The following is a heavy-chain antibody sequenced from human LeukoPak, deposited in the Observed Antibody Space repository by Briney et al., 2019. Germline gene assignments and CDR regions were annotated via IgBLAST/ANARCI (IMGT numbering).Heavy chain of an antibody. J-gene: IGHJ5*02. CDR3: ARQCPLTISIWFDP. Sequence: SETLSLTCTVSGGSISSSNYYWGWIRQPPGKGLEWIGTIYYTGSTYYNPSLKSRVTISVDTSKNQFSLRLSSVTAADMAVYYCARQCPLTISIWFDPWGQGTLVTVSS. V-gene: IGHV4-39*01. CDR2: IYYTGST. D-gene: IGHD2/OR15-2a*01. CDR1: GGSISSSNYY.